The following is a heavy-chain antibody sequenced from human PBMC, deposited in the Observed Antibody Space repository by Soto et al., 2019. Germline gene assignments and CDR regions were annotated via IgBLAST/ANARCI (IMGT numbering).Heavy chain of an antibody. Sequence: QVQLAESGGGVVQPGRSLRLSCAASGFTFSSYGMHWVRQAPGKGLEWVAVISYDGSNKYYADSVKGRFTISRDNSKNTLYLQMNSLRAEDTAVYYCAKEDDYPDAFDIWGQGTMVTVSS. CDR3: AKEDDYPDAFDI. D-gene: IGHD4-17*01. CDR2: ISYDGSNK. CDR1: GFTFSSYG. J-gene: IGHJ3*02. V-gene: IGHV3-30*18.